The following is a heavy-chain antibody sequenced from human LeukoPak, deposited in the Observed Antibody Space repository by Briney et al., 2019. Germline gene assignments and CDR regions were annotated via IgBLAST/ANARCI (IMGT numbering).Heavy chain of an antibody. J-gene: IGHJ6*02. Sequence: GGSLRLSCAASGFGFSGVEMNWVRQAPGKALEWIAYIGAGGSSGVIYYADSVKGRFTISRDNAKNSLYLQMSSLRAGDTAVYYCARVDSSGWYLQYYYYYGMDVWGQGTTVTVSS. CDR3: ARVDSSGWYLQYYYYYGMDV. V-gene: IGHV3-48*03. CDR1: GFGFSGVE. D-gene: IGHD6-19*01. CDR2: IGAGGSSGVI.